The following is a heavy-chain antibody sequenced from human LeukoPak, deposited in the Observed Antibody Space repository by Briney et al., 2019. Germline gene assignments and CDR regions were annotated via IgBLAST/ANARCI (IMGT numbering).Heavy chain of an antibody. CDR2: IYSAGNT. Sequence: GGSLRPSCAASGFTFSSYAMSWVRQAPGKGLEWVSLIYSAGNTYYADSVKGRFTISRHDSKNTLYLQMNRLRTEDTAVYYCARATWDGYNYARQTWGQGTLVTVSS. D-gene: IGHD5-24*01. CDR1: GFTFSSYA. V-gene: IGHV3-53*04. CDR3: ARATWDGYNYARQT. J-gene: IGHJ5*02.